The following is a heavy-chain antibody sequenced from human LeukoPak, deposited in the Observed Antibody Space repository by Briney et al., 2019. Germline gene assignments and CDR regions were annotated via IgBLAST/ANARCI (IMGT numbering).Heavy chain of an antibody. CDR2: ISSSSSYI. Sequence: PGGALRLSCAASGFTLSSYIMKWVRPAPGEGREWVSSISSSSSYIYYADSVKGRFTISRDNAKNSLYLQMNSLRAEDTAVYYCAGEGDTIVVVQDAFGIWGQGTMVTVSS. V-gene: IGHV3-21*01. CDR3: AGEGDTIVVVQDAFGI. CDR1: GFTLSSYI. D-gene: IGHD3-22*01. J-gene: IGHJ3*02.